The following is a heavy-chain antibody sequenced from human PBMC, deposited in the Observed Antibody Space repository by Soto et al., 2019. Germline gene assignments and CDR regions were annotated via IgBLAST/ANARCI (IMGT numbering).Heavy chain of an antibody. CDR2: ISRDGGTK. CDR3: TGEVASGY. V-gene: IGHV3-30*03. J-gene: IGHJ4*02. D-gene: IGHD2-8*02. Sequence: QVQLVESGGGVVQPGRSLRLSCAVSGFTVSTYGMHWDRQAPGKGLEWVAVISRDGGTKYYADSVKGRFTISRDNSGNTLFLEMNSLRGDDMAVYYCTGEVASGYWGQGTLVTVSS. CDR1: GFTVSTYG.